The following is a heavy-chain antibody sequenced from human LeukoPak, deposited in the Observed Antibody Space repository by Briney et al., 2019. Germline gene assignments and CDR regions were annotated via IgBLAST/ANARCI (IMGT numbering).Heavy chain of an antibody. V-gene: IGHV4-61*02. D-gene: IGHD5-18*01. J-gene: IGHJ5*02. CDR1: GGSISSGSYY. CDR2: IYTSGST. Sequence: SETLSLTCTVSGGSISSGSYYWSWIRQPAGKGLEWIGRIYTSGSTNYNPSLKSRVTISVDTSKNQFSLKLSSVTAADTAVYYCARAVRYNNWFDPWGQGTLVTVSS. CDR3: ARAVRYNNWFDP.